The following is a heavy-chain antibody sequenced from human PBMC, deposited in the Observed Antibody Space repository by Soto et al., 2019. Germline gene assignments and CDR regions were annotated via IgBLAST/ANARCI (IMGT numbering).Heavy chain of an antibody. D-gene: IGHD1-7*01. Sequence: EVQLLESGGGLVQPGGSLRLSCAASGFAFTSHAMSWVRQAPGKGLDWVSVISWNADRTYYADSVRGRFTISRDNFKETVYLPMSGLRAQDTAIYYCAKEGGILGTDTRGAFDFWGQGTLVTVSS. CDR2: ISWNADRT. CDR3: AKEGGILGTDTRGAFDF. V-gene: IGHV3-23*01. J-gene: IGHJ4*02. CDR1: GFAFTSHA.